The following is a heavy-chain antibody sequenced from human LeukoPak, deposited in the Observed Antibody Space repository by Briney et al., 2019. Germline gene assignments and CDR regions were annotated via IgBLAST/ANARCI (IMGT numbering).Heavy chain of an antibody. J-gene: IGHJ4*02. CDR1: GFTFSSYS. CDR3: AKGNSYGYLGYYFDY. V-gene: IGHV3-9*01. CDR2: ISWNSAGI. Sequence: QTGGSLRLSCAASGFTFSSYSMNWVRQAPGKGLEWVSGISWNSAGIGYADSVKGRFTISRDNAKNSLYLQMNSLRAEDTALYYCAKGNSYGYLGYYFDYWGQGTLVTVFS. D-gene: IGHD5-18*01.